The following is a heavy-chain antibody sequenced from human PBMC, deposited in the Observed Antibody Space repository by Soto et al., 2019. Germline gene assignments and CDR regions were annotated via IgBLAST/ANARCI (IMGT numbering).Heavy chain of an antibody. J-gene: IGHJ6*02. CDR3: ARERAMTTVTTGSYYYGMDV. Sequence: PSETLSLTCTVSGGSISSGDYYWSWIRQPPGKGLEWIGYIYYSGSTNYNPSLKSRVTISVDTSKNQFSLKLSSVTAADTAVYYCARERAMTTVTTGSYYYGMDVWGQGTTVTVSS. CDR2: IYYSGST. CDR1: GGSISSGDYY. V-gene: IGHV4-61*08. D-gene: IGHD4-4*01.